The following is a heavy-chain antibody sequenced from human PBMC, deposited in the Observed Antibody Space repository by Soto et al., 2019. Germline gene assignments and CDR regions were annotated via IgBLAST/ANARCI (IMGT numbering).Heavy chain of an antibody. CDR3: ARLVYIYGYYTEFDF. CDR1: GGSISSSGYY. D-gene: IGHD3-3*01. CDR2: IYYSGTA. V-gene: IGHV4-39*01. Sequence: PSXTLSLTCTVSGGSISSSGYYCGWILQRRGKGLEWIGSIYYSGTAYYNPSLKSRFTTSVDTSKNQFALKLSSVTAADTAMYYCARLVYIYGYYTEFDFWGQGTLVTVSS. J-gene: IGHJ4*02.